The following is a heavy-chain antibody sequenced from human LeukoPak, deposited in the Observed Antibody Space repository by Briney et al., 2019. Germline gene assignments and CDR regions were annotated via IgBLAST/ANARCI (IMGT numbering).Heavy chain of an antibody. D-gene: IGHD2-2*01. V-gene: IGHV3-23*01. CDR1: GFTFSSYA. Sequence: AGGSLRLSCAASGFTFSSYAMSWVRQAPGKGLEWVSAISGSGGSTYYADSVKGRFTISRDNSKNTLYLQMNSLRAEDTAVYYCAKTAGGYQLKYYFDYWGQGTLVTVSS. J-gene: IGHJ4*02. CDR2: ISGSGGST. CDR3: AKTAGGYQLKYYFDY.